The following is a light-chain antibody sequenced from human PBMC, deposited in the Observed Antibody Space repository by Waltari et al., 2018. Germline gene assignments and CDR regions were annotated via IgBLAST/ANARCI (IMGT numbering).Light chain of an antibody. CDR3: SSYTTSTAPGV. CDR2: EVS. CDR1: SRHVGTYNF. Sequence: QSALTQPASVSGSPGPSITISCTGTSRHVGTYNFVSWYQQHPGKAPHLIIYEVSERPPGVSNRFSGSKSDNTASLTISGLQAEDEADYYCSSYTTSTAPGVFGAGTKVTVL. V-gene: IGLV2-14*01. J-gene: IGLJ1*01.